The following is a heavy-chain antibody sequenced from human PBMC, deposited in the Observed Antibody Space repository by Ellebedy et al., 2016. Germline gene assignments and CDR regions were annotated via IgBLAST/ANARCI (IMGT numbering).Heavy chain of an antibody. J-gene: IGHJ4*02. CDR3: TTVYRYNYDSV. Sequence: GESLKISCAASGFTFSNAWMNWVRQAQGKGLEWVGRIKSKTDGGAADYAAPVKGGFTISRDDSKNTLYLQMNSLKTEDTAVYFCTTVYRYNYDSVWGQGTLVTVSS. CDR2: IKSKTDGGAA. D-gene: IGHD5-18*01. CDR1: GFTFSNAW. V-gene: IGHV3-15*07.